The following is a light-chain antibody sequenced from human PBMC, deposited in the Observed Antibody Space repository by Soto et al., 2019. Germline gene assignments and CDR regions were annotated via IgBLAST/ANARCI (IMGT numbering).Light chain of an antibody. V-gene: IGLV1-44*01. J-gene: IGLJ7*01. CDR2: SSK. CDR1: FSNIGRNV. CDR3: AAWDDSLNGWV. Sequence: QSVLTQPPSASGTPGQRVTISCSGSFSNIGRNVVNWYQTVPGAAPRLLIYSSKERFLGVPDRFSGSKSGTSASLAITELQSEDETDYFCAAWDDSLNGWVFGGGTQLTVL.